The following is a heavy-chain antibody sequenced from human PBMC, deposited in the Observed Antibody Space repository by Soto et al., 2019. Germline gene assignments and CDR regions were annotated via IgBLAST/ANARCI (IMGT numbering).Heavy chain of an antibody. D-gene: IGHD3-22*01. Sequence: QVQLQQWGAGLLKPSETLSLTCAVYGGSFSAYYWSWIRQPPGKGLEWIGEINHSGSTNYNPSLKSRVTISVDTSKNQFSLELSSVTAADTAVYYCARGGGDSSGYYLDYWGQGTLVTVSS. CDR2: INHSGST. J-gene: IGHJ4*02. V-gene: IGHV4-34*01. CDR1: GGSFSAYY. CDR3: ARGGGDSSGYYLDY.